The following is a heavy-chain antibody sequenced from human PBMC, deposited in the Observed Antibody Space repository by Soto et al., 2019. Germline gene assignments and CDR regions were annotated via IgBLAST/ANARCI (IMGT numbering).Heavy chain of an antibody. CDR2: IYYSGST. Sequence: SETLSLTCTVSGGSVSSGSYYWSWIRQPPGKGLEWIGYIYYSGSTNYNPSLKSRVTISVDTSKNQFSLKLSSVTAADTAVYYCARSNCSGGSCRFYFDYWGQGTLVTVSS. V-gene: IGHV4-61*01. CDR1: GGSVSSGSYY. J-gene: IGHJ4*02. D-gene: IGHD2-15*01. CDR3: ARSNCSGGSCRFYFDY.